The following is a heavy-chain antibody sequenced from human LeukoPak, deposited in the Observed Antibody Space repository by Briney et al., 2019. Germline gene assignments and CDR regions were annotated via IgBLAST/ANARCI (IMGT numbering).Heavy chain of an antibody. CDR2: INPNSGGT. V-gene: IGHV1-2*02. J-gene: IGHJ4*02. CDR3: ARGRGDYVFDY. CDR1: GYTFTGYY. Sequence: ASVKVSCKASGYTFTGYYMHWVRQAPGQGLEWMGWINPNSGGTNYAQEFQGRVTMTRDTSISTAYMELSRLRSDDTAVYYCARGRGDYVFDYWGQGTLVTVSS. D-gene: IGHD4-17*01.